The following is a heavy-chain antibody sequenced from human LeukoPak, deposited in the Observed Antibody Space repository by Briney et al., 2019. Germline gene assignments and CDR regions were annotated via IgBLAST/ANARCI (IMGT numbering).Heavy chain of an antibody. J-gene: IGHJ6*03. CDR1: GYTFTRYY. V-gene: IGHV1-46*01. Sequence: ASVTVSCKACGYTFTRYYMHWVRQAPGQGVEWMGVINPSGGSTSYAQKFQGRVTMTRDMSTSTVYMELSSLRSEDTAVYYCARGGYYDILTGPDYYYYYMDVWGKGTTVTVSS. D-gene: IGHD3-9*01. CDR3: ARGGYYDILTGPDYYYYYMDV. CDR2: INPSGGST.